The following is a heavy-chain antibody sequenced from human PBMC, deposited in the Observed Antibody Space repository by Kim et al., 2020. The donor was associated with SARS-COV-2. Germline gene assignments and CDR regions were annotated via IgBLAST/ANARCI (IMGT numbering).Heavy chain of an antibody. CDR2: INPNSGGT. CDR1: GYTFTGYY. J-gene: IGHJ6*02. Sequence: ASVKVSCKASGYTFTGYYMHWVRQAPGQGLDWMGRINPNSGGTNYAQKFQGRVTMTRDTSISTAYMELSRLRSDDTAVYYCAREEGITIFGVVISSPYYYGMDVWGQGTTVTVSS. D-gene: IGHD3-3*01. CDR3: AREEGITIFGVVISSPYYYGMDV. V-gene: IGHV1-2*06.